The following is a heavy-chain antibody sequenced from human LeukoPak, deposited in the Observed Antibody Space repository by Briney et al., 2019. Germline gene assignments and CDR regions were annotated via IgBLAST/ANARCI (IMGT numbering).Heavy chain of an antibody. V-gene: IGHV3-9*01. Sequence: GGSLRLSCAASGFTFDDYAMHWVRQAPGKGLEWVSGISWNSGSIGYADSVKGRFTISRDNAKNSLYLQMNSLRAEDTAVYYCAKPSSGNYPPTGYWGQGTLVTVSS. D-gene: IGHD1-26*01. CDR3: AKPSSGNYPPTGY. J-gene: IGHJ4*02. CDR1: GFTFDDYA. CDR2: ISWNSGSI.